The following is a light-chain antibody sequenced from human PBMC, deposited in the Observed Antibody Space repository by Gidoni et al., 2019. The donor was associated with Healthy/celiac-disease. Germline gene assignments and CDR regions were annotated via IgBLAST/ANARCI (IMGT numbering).Light chain of an antibody. V-gene: IGKV1-8*01. CDR1: QGISSY. CDR2: DAS. Sequence: AIRITQSPSSLSASTGDRVTITCRASQGISSYLAWYQQKPGKAPKLLIYDASTLQSGVPSRFSGSGAGTDFTLTIICLQSQDFATYYCQQYYSYPAITFGQGTRLEIK. CDR3: QQYYSYPAIT. J-gene: IGKJ5*01.